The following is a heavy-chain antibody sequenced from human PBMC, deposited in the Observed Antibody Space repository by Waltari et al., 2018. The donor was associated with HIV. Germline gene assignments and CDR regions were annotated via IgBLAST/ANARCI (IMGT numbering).Heavy chain of an antibody. CDR1: GFMFSNFA. J-gene: IGHJ4*02. Sequence: EAQLLESGGGLVQPGGSLRISCAASGFMFSNFAMSWVRQAPGKGREEVAVINGNSVSGYYADAVKGRFTISRDNSKDTLFLQMNSLRVEDTAIYYCAQVYYFDTRGDFLKSPRYDYWGQGTLVTVSS. D-gene: IGHD3-22*01. CDR2: INGNSVSG. V-gene: IGHV3-23*01. CDR3: AQVYYFDTRGDFLKSPRYDY.